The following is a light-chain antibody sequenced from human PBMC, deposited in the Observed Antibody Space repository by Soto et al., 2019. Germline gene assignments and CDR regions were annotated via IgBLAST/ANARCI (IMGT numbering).Light chain of an antibody. CDR2: GNT. CDR3: QSYDSTLSARYV. Sequence: QPVLTQPPSVSEAPRQRVTISCSGSSSNIGNNAVNWYQQLPGKAPKLLIVGNTIRPSGVPDRFSASTSGTSASLAITGLQAEDEGDYYCQSYDSTLSARYVFGTGTKLTVL. J-gene: IGLJ1*01. CDR1: SSNIGNNA. V-gene: IGLV1-36*01.